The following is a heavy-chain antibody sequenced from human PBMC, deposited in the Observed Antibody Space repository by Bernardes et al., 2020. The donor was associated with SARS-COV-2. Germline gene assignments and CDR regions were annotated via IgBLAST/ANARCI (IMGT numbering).Heavy chain of an antibody. J-gene: IGHJ2*01. V-gene: IGHV4-4*08. Sequence: RALTCTVSGGPMTNDYWSWIRQSPGKGLEWLAYISTTGSTNYSPSLKSRLTISLDTSKNQVSLNLSSVTAADTAIYYCARDRGFRYFDLWGRGTLVTVSS. CDR1: GGPMTNDY. D-gene: IGHD3-10*01. CDR2: ISTTGST. CDR3: ARDRGFRYFDL.